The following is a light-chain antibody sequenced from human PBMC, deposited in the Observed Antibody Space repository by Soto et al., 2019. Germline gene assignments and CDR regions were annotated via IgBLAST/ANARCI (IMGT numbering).Light chain of an antibody. V-gene: IGKV1-39*01. J-gene: IGKJ5*01. CDR1: QSISSY. Sequence: DSQMTQSPSSLSASVGDRVTITCRASQSISSYLNWYQQKPGKAPKLLIYAASSLQSGVPARFSGSGSGTDFTLTISSLQPEDFVTYYCQQSYSTPITFGQGTRLEIK. CDR3: QQSYSTPIT. CDR2: AAS.